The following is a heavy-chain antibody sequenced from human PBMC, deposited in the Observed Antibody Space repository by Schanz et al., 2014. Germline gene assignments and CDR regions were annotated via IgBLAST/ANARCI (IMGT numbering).Heavy chain of an antibody. V-gene: IGHV1-46*01. CDR2: VNPSVRGT. Sequence: QVQLVQSGPEVKKPGSSVKVSCQAFGDTFSKYNIMWVRQVPGQGLEWMGIVNPSVRGTHFAREFQGRVTVTSDTSTSTVYMELSGLRSEDTAVYYCARGYGDSPTDFWGQGTLVTVSS. CDR1: GDTFSKYN. D-gene: IGHD4-17*01. J-gene: IGHJ4*02. CDR3: ARGYGDSPTDF.